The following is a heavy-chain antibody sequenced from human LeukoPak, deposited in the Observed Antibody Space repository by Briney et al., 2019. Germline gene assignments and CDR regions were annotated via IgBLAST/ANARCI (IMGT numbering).Heavy chain of an antibody. CDR3: AKQTINYDFWSDSP. Sequence: GGSLRLSCAASGFTFSSYAMSWVRQAPGKGLEWVSAISGSDGSTYYADSMKGRFTISRDNSKNTLYLQMNSLRAEDTAVYYCAKQTINYDFWSDSPWDQGTLVTVSS. D-gene: IGHD3-3*01. V-gene: IGHV3-23*01. CDR1: GFTFSSYA. CDR2: ISGSDGST. J-gene: IGHJ5*02.